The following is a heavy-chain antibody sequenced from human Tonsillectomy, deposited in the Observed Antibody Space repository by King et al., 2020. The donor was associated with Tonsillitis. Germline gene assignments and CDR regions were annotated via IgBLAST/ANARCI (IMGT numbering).Heavy chain of an antibody. Sequence: VQLVESGGGLVQPGGSLRLSCAASGFTVSSNYMSWVRQAPGKGLEWVSVIYSDGSTYYADSVKGRFTISRDNSKNTLYLQMNSLRAEDTAVYYCARWDPKLRGFDYWGQGTLVTVSS. CDR1: GFTVSSNY. D-gene: IGHD1-26*01. J-gene: IGHJ4*02. V-gene: IGHV3-66*01. CDR3: ARWDPKLRGFDY. CDR2: IYSDGST.